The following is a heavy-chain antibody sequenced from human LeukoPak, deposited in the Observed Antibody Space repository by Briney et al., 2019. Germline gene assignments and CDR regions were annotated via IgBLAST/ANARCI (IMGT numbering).Heavy chain of an antibody. CDR2: FDPEDGET. CDR1: GYTLTELS. D-gene: IGHD3-10*01. Sequence: ASVKVSCKVSGYTLTELSMHWVRQAPGKGLEWMGGFDPEDGETIYARKFQGRVTMTEDTSTDTAYMELSSLRSEDTAVYYCATTGGYGSGSYPYYFDYWGQGTLVTVSS. CDR3: ATTGGYGSGSYPYYFDY. V-gene: IGHV1-24*01. J-gene: IGHJ4*02.